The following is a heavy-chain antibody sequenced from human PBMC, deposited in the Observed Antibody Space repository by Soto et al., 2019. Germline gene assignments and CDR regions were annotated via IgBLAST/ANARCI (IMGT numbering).Heavy chain of an antibody. J-gene: IGHJ4*02. D-gene: IGHD6-13*01. V-gene: IGHV3-23*01. CDR2: MSGSGDST. Sequence: EVQLLESGGGLVQPGGSLRLSCAASGFTFSNYAMNCVRHAPGKGLEWVSAMSGSGDSTYYADSVKGRFTISRDNSKNTLYLQMNSLSAEDTAVYYCARRSSSWYFDYWGQGTLVTFSS. CDR1: GFTFSNYA. CDR3: ARRSSSWYFDY.